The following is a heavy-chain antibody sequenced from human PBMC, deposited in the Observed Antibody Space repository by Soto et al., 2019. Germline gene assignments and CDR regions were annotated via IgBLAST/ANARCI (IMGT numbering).Heavy chain of an antibody. CDR3: ARLSGDHSAFFSYGMDA. CDR2: INSDETIS. CDR1: GFTFSTSQ. D-gene: IGHD2-21*01. Sequence: GGSLRLSCAASGFTFSTSQMNWVRQAPGKGLEWLSGINSDETISSYADAVKGRFTIFRDNARNTLSLQMNSLRADDTAVYYCARLSGDHSAFFSYGMDAWGQGTTVTVSS. J-gene: IGHJ6*02. V-gene: IGHV3-74*01.